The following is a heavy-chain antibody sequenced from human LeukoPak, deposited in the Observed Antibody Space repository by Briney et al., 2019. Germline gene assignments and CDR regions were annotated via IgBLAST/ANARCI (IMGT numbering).Heavy chain of an antibody. CDR1: GFTFSSSA. CDR2: ISGSGDNT. J-gene: IGHJ4*02. CDR3: AKPVANSVGCVQY. D-gene: IGHD4-23*01. V-gene: IGHV3-23*01. Sequence: GGSLRLSCAASGFTFSSSAMTWVRQAPGKGLEWVSSISGSGDNTYYADSVKGCFTISRDISKNTLYLQMDSLRAEDTAVYYCAKPVANSVGCVQYWGQGTLVTVSS.